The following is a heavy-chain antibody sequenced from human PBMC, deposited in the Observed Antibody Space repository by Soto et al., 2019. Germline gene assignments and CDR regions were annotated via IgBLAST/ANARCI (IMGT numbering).Heavy chain of an antibody. CDR1: GFTFSSYG. J-gene: IGHJ6*02. D-gene: IGHD5-18*01. CDR2: IWYDGSNK. CDR3: ARDLGGYSYGYDYYYGMDV. Sequence: QVQLVESGGGVVQPGRSPRLSCAASGFTFSSYGMHWVRQAPGKGLEWVAVIWYDGSNKYYADSVKGRFTISRDNSKNTLYLQMNSLRAEDTAVYYCARDLGGYSYGYDYYYGMDVWGQGTTVTVSS. V-gene: IGHV3-33*01.